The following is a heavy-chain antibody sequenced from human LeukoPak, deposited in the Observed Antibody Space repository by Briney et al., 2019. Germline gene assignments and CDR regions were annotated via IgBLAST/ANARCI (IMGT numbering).Heavy chain of an antibody. CDR1: GSSISGYY. CDR2: INHSGST. V-gene: IGHV4-34*01. J-gene: IGHJ4*02. D-gene: IGHD3-10*01. Sequence: PSETLSLTCTVSGSSISGYYWSWIRQPPGKGLEWIGEINHSGSTNYNPSLKSRVTISVDTSKNQFSLKLSSVTAADTAVYYCARGQSWMVRGVIIRPHFDYWGQGTLVTVSS. CDR3: ARGQSWMVRGVIIRPHFDY.